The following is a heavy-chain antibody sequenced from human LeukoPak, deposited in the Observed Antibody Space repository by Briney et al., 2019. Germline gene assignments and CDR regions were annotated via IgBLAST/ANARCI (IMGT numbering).Heavy chain of an antibody. J-gene: IGHJ4*02. CDR3: ARLNSYGYNYYFDF. CDR1: GGSISSSSYY. CDR2: IYYSGRT. Sequence: SETLSLTCTVSGGSISSSSYYWGWTRQPPGKGLEWIGSIYYSGRTSYNPSLKNRITISVDTPKNQISLKLSSVTAADTAVYYCARLNSYGYNYYFDFWGEGTLVSVSS. V-gene: IGHV4-39*01. D-gene: IGHD5-18*01.